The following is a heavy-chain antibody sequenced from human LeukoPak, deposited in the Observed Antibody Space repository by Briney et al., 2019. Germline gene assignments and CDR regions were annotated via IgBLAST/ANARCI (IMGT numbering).Heavy chain of an antibody. CDR1: GGSFSGYY. J-gene: IGHJ6*02. V-gene: IGHV4-34*01. Sequence: PAETLSLTCAVYGGSFSGYYWSWIRQPPGKGLEWIGEINHSGSTNYNPSLKSRVTISVDTSKNQFSLKLSSVTAADTAVYYCASDGYSAYYYYGMDVWGQGTTVTVSS. CDR3: ASDGYSAYYYYGMDV. CDR2: INHSGST. D-gene: IGHD5-24*01.